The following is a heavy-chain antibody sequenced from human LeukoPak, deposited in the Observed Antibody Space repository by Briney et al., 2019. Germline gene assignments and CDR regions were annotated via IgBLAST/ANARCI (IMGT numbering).Heavy chain of an antibody. Sequence: GGSLRLXCTASGFTFGDYAMSWFRQAPGKGLEWVGFIRSKAYGVTTEYAASVKGTFTISRDDSKSIAYLQINSLKTEDTAVYYCTRDRAPEYYDSSGYDYWGQGTLVTVSS. D-gene: IGHD3-22*01. CDR1: GFTFGDYA. V-gene: IGHV3-49*03. CDR2: IRSKAYGVTT. CDR3: TRDRAPEYYDSSGYDY. J-gene: IGHJ4*02.